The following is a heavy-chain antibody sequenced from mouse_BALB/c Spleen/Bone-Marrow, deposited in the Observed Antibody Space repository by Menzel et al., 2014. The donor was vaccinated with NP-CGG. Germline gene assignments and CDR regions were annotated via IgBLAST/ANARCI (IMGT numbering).Heavy chain of an antibody. CDR2: IYPGNVDT. CDR1: GYTFTSYY. Sequence: QVQLQQSGPELVKPGASVRISCKASGYTFTSYYIHWVKQRPGQGLEWIGWIYPGNVDTKYNEKFKGKATLTADKSSSTAYMQLSSLISEDSAVYFCARGGSANWEGFAYWGQGTLVTVSA. V-gene: IGHV1S56*01. J-gene: IGHJ3*01. CDR3: ARGGSANWEGFAY. D-gene: IGHD4-1*01.